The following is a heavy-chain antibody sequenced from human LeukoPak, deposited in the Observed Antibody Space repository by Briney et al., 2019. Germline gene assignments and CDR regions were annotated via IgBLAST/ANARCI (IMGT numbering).Heavy chain of an antibody. V-gene: IGHV3-43*02. Sequence: GGSLRLSCAASGFTFSSNAMSWVRQAPGKGLEWVSAISGDGGSTYYADSVKGRFTISRDNSKNSLYLQMNSLRTEDTALYYCAKVAAMAPYYFDYWGQGTLVTVSS. CDR1: GFTFSSNA. D-gene: IGHD5-18*01. CDR3: AKVAAMAPYYFDY. CDR2: ISGDGGST. J-gene: IGHJ4*02.